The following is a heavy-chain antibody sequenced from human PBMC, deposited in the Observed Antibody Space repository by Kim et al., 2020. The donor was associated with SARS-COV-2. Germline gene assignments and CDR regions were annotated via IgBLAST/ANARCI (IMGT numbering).Heavy chain of an antibody. J-gene: IGHJ6*02. Sequence: SVKGRFTISRDKSKNTLYLQMNSLRAEDTDVYYWAKATTAMFDYYYGMDVWGQGTTVTVSS. V-gene: IGHV3-23*01. D-gene: IGHD4-4*01. CDR3: AKATTAMFDYYYGMDV.